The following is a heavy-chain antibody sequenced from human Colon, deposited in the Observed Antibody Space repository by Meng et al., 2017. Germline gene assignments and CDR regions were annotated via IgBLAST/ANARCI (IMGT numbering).Heavy chain of an antibody. CDR1: GCSFSSNS. CDR3: ARRGYERLFDP. D-gene: IGHD5-12*01. CDR2: ISSSSYI. V-gene: IGHV3-21*01. J-gene: IGHJ5*02. Sequence: EVQLVESGGGLVKPVGSLRLPCAASGCSFSSNSMNWGRQAPGKGLEWFSSISSSSYIYYADSVKGRFTISRDNAKNSLYLQMNSLRAEDTAVYYCARRGYERLFDPWGQGTLVTVSS.